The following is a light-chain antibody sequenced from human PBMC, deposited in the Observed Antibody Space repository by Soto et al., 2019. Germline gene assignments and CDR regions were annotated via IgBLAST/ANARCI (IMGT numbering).Light chain of an antibody. Sequence: EIVMTQSPATVSVSPGERATLSCRASQSVNDKLAWYQQKPGQAPRLLIYHASARATGIPARFSGSGSGTEFTLTISGLQSEDFVVYYCQQYNNWPPWTFRQGTKVEIK. CDR3: QQYNNWPPWT. CDR2: HAS. V-gene: IGKV3-15*01. CDR1: QSVNDK. J-gene: IGKJ1*01.